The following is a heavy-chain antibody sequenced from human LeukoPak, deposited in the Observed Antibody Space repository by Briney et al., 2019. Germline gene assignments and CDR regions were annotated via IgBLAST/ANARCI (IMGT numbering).Heavy chain of an antibody. V-gene: IGHV3-23*01. J-gene: IGHJ4*02. Sequence: GGSLRLSCTASGFDFSSCVISWVRQTPGKGLEWISAITGGGGSTYHADSVRGRFTISRDNSKNMLYLQMNSLRAEDTAVYYCAKGSANARPYYFDYWGQGTLVTVSS. CDR3: AKGSANARPYYFDY. CDR1: GFDFSSCV. CDR2: ITGGGGST. D-gene: IGHD2-2*01.